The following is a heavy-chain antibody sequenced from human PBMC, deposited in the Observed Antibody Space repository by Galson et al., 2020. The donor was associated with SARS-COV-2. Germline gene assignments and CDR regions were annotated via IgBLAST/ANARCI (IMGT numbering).Heavy chain of an antibody. CDR2: IYYTGNT. CDR1: GGSISGYY. V-gene: IGHV4-59*01. Sequence: ASETLSLTCTVSGGSISGYYWSWIRQPPGKGLEWIGYIYYTGNTNYNPSLRSRVTISADTSKNQFSLRLSPVTAADTAVYYCASGSGVVPVGTTGFEDWGPGTLVTVSS. J-gene: IGHJ4*02. CDR3: ASGSGVVPVGTTGFED. D-gene: IGHD2-2*01.